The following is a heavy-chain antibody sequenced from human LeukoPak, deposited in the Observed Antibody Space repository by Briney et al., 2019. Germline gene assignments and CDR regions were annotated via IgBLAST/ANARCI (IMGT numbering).Heavy chain of an antibody. D-gene: IGHD6-25*01. V-gene: IGHV3-23*01. Sequence: GRSLRLSCAASGFTFSSYAMSWVRQAPGKGLEWVSAISGSGGSTYYADSVKGRFTISRDNSKNTLYLQMNSLRAEDTAVYYCASSKVIAAGGPYNWFDPWGQGTLVTVSS. CDR3: ASSKVIAAGGPYNWFDP. CDR1: GFTFSSYA. J-gene: IGHJ5*02. CDR2: ISGSGGST.